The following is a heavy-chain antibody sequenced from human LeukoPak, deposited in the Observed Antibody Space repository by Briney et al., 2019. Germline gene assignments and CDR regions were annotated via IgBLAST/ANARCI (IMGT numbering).Heavy chain of an antibody. J-gene: IGHJ4*02. CDR2: INHSGST. V-gene: IGHV4-38-2*01. CDR1: GYSISSGYY. CDR3: GRAGVVLMVYATLYFDY. Sequence: SSETLSLTCAVSGYSISSGYYWCWIRQPPGKGLEWIGSINHSGSTYYNPSLKSRVTISVDTSKNQFSLKLSSVTAADPAVYYCGRAGVVLMVYATLYFDYWGQGTLVTVSS. D-gene: IGHD2-8*01.